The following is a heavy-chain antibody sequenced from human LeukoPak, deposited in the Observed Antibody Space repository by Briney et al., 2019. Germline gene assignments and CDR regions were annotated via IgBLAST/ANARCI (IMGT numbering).Heavy chain of an antibody. J-gene: IGHJ4*02. V-gene: IGHV4-59*01. CDR1: GGSISSYY. CDR3: AAYYDSSGTMGSIDY. Sequence: PSETLSLTCTVSGGSISSYYWSWIRQPPGKGLEWIGYIYYSGSTNYNPSLKSRVTISVDTSKNQFSLKLSSVTAADTAVYYCAAYYDSSGTMGSIDYWGQGTLVTVSS. CDR2: IYYSGST. D-gene: IGHD3-22*01.